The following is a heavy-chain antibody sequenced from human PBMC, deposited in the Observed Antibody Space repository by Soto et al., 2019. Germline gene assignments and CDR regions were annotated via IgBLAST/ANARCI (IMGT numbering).Heavy chain of an antibody. CDR2: IIPIFGTA. J-gene: IGHJ6*02. Sequence: ASVKVSCKASGGTFSSYAISWVRQAPGQGLEWMGGIIPIFGTANYAQKFQGRVTITADESNNQFSLKLSSVTAADTAVYYCARDASAGYCYFYGMDVWGQGTTVTVSS. D-gene: IGHD6-13*01. V-gene: IGHV1-69*13. CDR3: ARDASAGYCYFYGMDV. CDR1: GGTFSSYA.